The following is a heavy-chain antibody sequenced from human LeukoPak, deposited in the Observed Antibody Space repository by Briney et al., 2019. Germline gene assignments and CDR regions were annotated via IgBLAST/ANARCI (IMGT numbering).Heavy chain of an antibody. CDR2: ISSDGSST. Sequence: PGGSLRLSCAASGFTFSNYWMHWVRRAPGKGLVWVSRISSDGSSTSYAGSVKGRFTISRDNAENTLFLQMNSLRVEDTAVYYCARVIIVGATGIWGQGTMVTVSS. V-gene: IGHV3-74*01. CDR3: ARVIIVGATGI. D-gene: IGHD1-26*01. J-gene: IGHJ3*02. CDR1: GFTFSNYW.